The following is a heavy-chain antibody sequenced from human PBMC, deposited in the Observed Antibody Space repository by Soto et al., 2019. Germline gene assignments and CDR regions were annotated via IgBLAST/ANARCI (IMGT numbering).Heavy chain of an antibody. CDR3: AKDSTTDLLRFLEWLLFVY. Sequence: GGSLRLSCAASGFTFSSYAMSWVRQAPGKGLEWVSAISGSGGSTYYADSVKGRFTISRDNSKNTPYLQMNSLRAEDTAVYYCAKDSTTDLLRFLEWLLFVYWGQGTLVTVSS. CDR1: GFTFSSYA. D-gene: IGHD3-3*01. CDR2: ISGSGGST. J-gene: IGHJ4*02. V-gene: IGHV3-23*01.